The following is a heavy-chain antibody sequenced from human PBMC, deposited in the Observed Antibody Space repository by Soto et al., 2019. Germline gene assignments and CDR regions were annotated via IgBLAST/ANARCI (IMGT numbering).Heavy chain of an antibody. J-gene: IGHJ6*02. CDR1: GFTVSSNY. D-gene: IGHD2-15*01. CDR3: ARVGGPYYYYYGMDV. V-gene: IGHV3-53*02. Sequence: EVQLVETGGGLIQPGGSLRLSCAASGFTVSSNYMSWVRQAPGKGLEWVSVIYSGGSTYYADSVKGRFTISRDNSKNTLYLQMNRLRAEDTAVYYCARVGGPYYYYYGMDVWGQGTTVTVSS. CDR2: IYSGGST.